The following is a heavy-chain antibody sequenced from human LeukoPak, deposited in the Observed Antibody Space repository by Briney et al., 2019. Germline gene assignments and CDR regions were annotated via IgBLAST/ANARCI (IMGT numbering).Heavy chain of an antibody. Sequence: SETLSLTCTVSGGSISSYYWSWIRRPPGKGLEWIGYIYYSGSTNYNPSLKSRVTISVDTSKNQFSLKLSSVTAADTAVYYCARGGGDGYASDYWGQGTLVTVSS. CDR2: IYYSGST. CDR3: ARGGGDGYASDY. D-gene: IGHD5-24*01. V-gene: IGHV4-59*01. J-gene: IGHJ4*02. CDR1: GGSISSYY.